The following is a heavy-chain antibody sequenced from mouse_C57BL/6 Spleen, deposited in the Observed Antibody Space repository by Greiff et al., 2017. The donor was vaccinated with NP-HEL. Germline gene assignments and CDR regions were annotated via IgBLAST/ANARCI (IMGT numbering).Heavy chain of an antibody. Sequence: EVKLMESGGGLVQPGGSMKLSCAASGFTFSDAWMDWVRQSPEKGLEWVAEIRNKANNHATYYAESVKGRFTISSDDSKSSVYMQMNSLRAEDTGIYYCTRDYYGSSDWWYFDVWGKGTTVTVSS. CDR1: GFTFSDAW. J-gene: IGHJ1*03. V-gene: IGHV6-6*01. CDR2: IRNKANNHAT. CDR3: TRDYYGSSDWWYFDV. D-gene: IGHD1-1*01.